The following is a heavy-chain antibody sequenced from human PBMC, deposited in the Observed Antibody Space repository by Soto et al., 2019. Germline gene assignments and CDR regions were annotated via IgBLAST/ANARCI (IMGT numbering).Heavy chain of an antibody. CDR2: ISSSSSYI. CDR1: GFTFSSYS. V-gene: IGHV3-21*01. J-gene: IGHJ6*02. D-gene: IGHD2-2*01. Sequence: PGGSLRLSCAASGFTFSSYSMNWVRQAPGKGLEWVSSISSSSSYIYNAYSVKGRFTISKDNAKNSLYLQMKSLRAEGTAVYDCSSIVVPAAIFVWGQGTTVTVSS. CDR3: SSIVVPAAIFV.